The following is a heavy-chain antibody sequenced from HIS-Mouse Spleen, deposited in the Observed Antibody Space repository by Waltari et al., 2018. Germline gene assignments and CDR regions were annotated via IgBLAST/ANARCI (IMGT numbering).Heavy chain of an antibody. CDR1: GFTFSSYW. V-gene: IGHV3-7*01. CDR2: IKQDGNEK. D-gene: IGHD3-16*02. J-gene: IGHJ4*02. Sequence: EVQLVESGGGLVQPGGSLRLSCAASGFTFSSYWMSWFRQAPGKGLGWVANIKQDGNEKYYVDSVKGRFTISRDNAKNSLYLQMNSLRAEDTAVYYCARVVVFSCDYWGQGTLVTVSS. CDR3: ARVVVFSCDY.